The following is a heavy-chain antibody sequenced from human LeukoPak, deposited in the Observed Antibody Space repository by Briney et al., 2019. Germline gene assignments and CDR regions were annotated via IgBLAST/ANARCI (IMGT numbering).Heavy chain of an antibody. V-gene: IGHV3-23*01. Sequence: GGSLRLSCAASGFTFNNYALAWVRQTPEKGLECVSAISGDGVSPYYVDSVKGRFTISRDNSKNTLYLQMNNLRVDDTAVYYCAKKGQADDDGKPDWGQGTLVTVSS. D-gene: IGHD1-1*01. CDR2: ISGDGVSP. CDR3: AKKGQADDDGKPD. CDR1: GFTFNNYA. J-gene: IGHJ4*02.